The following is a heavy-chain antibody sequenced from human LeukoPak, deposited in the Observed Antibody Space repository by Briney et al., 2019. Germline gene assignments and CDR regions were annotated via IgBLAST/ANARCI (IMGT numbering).Heavy chain of an antibody. Sequence: SETLSLTCTVSGGSISSYYWSWIRQPPGKGLEWIGEINHSGSTNYNPSLKSRVTISVDTSKNQFSLKLSSVTAADTAVYYCARGRGDYWGQGTLVTVSS. CDR2: INHSGST. V-gene: IGHV4-34*01. J-gene: IGHJ4*02. CDR1: GGSISSYY. CDR3: ARGRGDY.